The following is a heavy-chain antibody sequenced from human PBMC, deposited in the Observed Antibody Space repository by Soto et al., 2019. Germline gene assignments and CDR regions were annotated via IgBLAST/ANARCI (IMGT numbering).Heavy chain of an antibody. V-gene: IGHV3-21*06. CDR3: ARESEDLTSNFDY. Sequence: PXVCLRLSCAASGFTFSSYATGWVRQAPGKGLEWVSSISSTTNYIYYGDSMKGRFTISRDNAKNSLYLEMNSLRAEDTAVYYCARESEDLTSNFDYWGQGTLVTVSS. CDR2: ISSTTNYI. J-gene: IGHJ4*02. CDR1: GFTFSSYA.